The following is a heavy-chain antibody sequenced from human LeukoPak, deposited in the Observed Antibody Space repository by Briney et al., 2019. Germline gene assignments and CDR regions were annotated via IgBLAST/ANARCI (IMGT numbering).Heavy chain of an antibody. D-gene: IGHD1-26*01. Sequence: FSSYGMHWVRQAPGKGLEWIGEINHSGSTNYNPSLKSRVTISVDTSKNQFSLKLSSVTAADTAAYYCARGVVVQWEPLDYWGQGTLVTVSS. CDR2: INHSGST. CDR1: FSSYG. CDR3: ARGVVVQWEPLDY. V-gene: IGHV4-34*01. J-gene: IGHJ4*02.